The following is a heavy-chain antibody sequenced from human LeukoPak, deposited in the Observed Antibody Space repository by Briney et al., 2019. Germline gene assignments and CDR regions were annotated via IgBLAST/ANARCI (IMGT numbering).Heavy chain of an antibody. CDR2: INPNSGGT. J-gene: IGHJ4*02. CDR3: AREERGIYSSSWLYIDY. V-gene: IGHV1-2*02. Sequence: ASVKVSCKASGYTFTGYYMHWVRQAPGQGLEWMGWINPNSGGTNYAQKFQGRVTMTRDTSISTAYMELSRLRSDDTAVYYCAREERGIYSSSWLYIDYWGQGTLVTVSS. D-gene: IGHD6-13*01. CDR1: GYTFTGYY.